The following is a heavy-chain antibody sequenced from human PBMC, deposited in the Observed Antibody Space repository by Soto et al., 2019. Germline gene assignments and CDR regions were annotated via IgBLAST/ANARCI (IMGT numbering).Heavy chain of an antibody. D-gene: IGHD6-13*01. CDR1: GCTFSNYG. CDR2: IWYDGSNK. Sequence: QVQLVESGGGVVQTGTSQRLSCAASGCTFSNYGMHWVRQAPDKGLEWVAIIWYDGSNKYYADSVKGRFTISRDNSKNTLYLQMNSLRAEDTAVYYCARDPGSSWYPIDYWGQGTLVTVSS. V-gene: IGHV3-33*01. CDR3: ARDPGSSWYPIDY. J-gene: IGHJ4*02.